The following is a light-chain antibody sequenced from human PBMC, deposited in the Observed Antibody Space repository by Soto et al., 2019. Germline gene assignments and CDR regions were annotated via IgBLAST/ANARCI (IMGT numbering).Light chain of an antibody. CDR3: QQYSIWPYT. CDR1: QSVSSN. CDR2: GAS. J-gene: IGKJ2*01. V-gene: IGKV3-15*01. Sequence: EIVMTQSPATLSVSPGERATLSCRASQSVSSNLAWYQQQHGQAPRLLIYGASSRATVIPARFSGSGATTDFTITSSRLQYEYVAFYCCQQYSIWPYTFGQGTKLEIK.